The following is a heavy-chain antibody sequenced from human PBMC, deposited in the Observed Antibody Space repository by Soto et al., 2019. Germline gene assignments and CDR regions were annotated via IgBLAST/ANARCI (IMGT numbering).Heavy chain of an antibody. CDR2: XNPXSXGX. Sequence: ASVKVSCKASGYTFTGYYMHLVRQAPGQGLEWXGXXNPXSXGXNXXXXFQGRVTMTRDTSISTAYMELSRLRSDDTAVYYCARGPNVVHFDYWGQGTLVTVSS. CDR3: ARGPNVVHFDY. CDR1: GYTFTGYY. J-gene: IGHJ4*02. D-gene: IGHD3-10*01. V-gene: IGHV1-2*02.